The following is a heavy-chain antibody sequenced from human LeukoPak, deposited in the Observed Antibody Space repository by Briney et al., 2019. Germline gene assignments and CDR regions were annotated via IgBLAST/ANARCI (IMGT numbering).Heavy chain of an antibody. CDR3: ARPGSSKYFQR. CDR1: GGSISSSSYY. CDR2: IYYSGST. D-gene: IGHD2-2*01. J-gene: IGHJ1*01. V-gene: IGHV4-39*01. Sequence: PSETLSLTCTVSGGSISSSSYYWGWIRQPPGKGLEWIGSIYYSGSTYYNPSLKSRVTISVDTSKNQFSLKLSSVTAADTAVYYCARPGSSKYFQRWGQGTLVTVSS.